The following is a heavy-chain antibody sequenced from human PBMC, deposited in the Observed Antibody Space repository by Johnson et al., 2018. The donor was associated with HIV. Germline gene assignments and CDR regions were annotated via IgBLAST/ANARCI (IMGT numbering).Heavy chain of an antibody. CDR3: AREKGVVARPPGAVDI. V-gene: IGHV3-7*01. D-gene: IGHD2-15*01. CDR2: IKQDGSEK. J-gene: IGHJ3*02. Sequence: VQLVESGGGLVQPGGSLRLSCAASGFTFTSYWMTWARQAPGKGLEWVANIKQDGSEKYYVDSVKGRFTISRDNAKNSLYLQMNSLRVEDTAVYYCAREKGVVARPPGAVDIWGQGTMVTVSS. CDR1: GFTFTSYW.